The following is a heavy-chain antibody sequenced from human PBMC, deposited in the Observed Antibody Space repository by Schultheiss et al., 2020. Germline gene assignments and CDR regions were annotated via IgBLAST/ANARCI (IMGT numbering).Heavy chain of an antibody. J-gene: IGHJ4*02. D-gene: IGHD6-25*01. CDR2: VSWNGSRT. CDR3: ARRGWQRYFDY. V-gene: IGHV3-19*01. Sequence: GESLKISCAASGFTFSSYGMHWVRQAPGKGLEWVSGVSWNGSRTHYADSVKGRFTISRDNSKNKLYLQMNSLRAEDTAVYYCARRGWQRYFDYWGQGTLVTVSS. CDR1: GFTFSSYG.